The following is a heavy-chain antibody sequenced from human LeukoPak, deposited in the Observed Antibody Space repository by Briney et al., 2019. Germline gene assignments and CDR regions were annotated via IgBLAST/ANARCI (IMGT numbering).Heavy chain of an antibody. Sequence: GATVKVSCKASGYIFTTHGLHWVRQAPGQGLEWMGWINAGNGNAKYSQRFQGRVTITRDTSASTAYMHLSSLRSEDTAVYYCAREDGHSGRWYPNYWGQGTLVTVSS. J-gene: IGHJ4*02. D-gene: IGHD2-15*01. V-gene: IGHV1-3*01. CDR1: GYIFTTHG. CDR3: AREDGHSGRWYPNY. CDR2: INAGNGNA.